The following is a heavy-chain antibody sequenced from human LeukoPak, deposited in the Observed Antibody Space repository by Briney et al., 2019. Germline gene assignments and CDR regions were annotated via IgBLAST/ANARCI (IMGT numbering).Heavy chain of an antibody. CDR1: GGSISSGDYY. CDR3: ARNEYSSSDLYFDY. D-gene: IGHD6-6*01. V-gene: IGHV4-61*08. CDR2: IYYSGST. Sequence: PSETLSLTCSVSGGSISSGDYYWSWIRQPPGKGLEWIGYIYYSGSTNYNPSLKSRVTISVDTSKNQFSLKLSSVTAADTAVYYCARNEYSSSDLYFDYWGQGTLVTVSS. J-gene: IGHJ4*02.